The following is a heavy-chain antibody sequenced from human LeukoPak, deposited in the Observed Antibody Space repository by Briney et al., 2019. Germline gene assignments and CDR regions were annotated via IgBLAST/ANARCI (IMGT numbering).Heavy chain of an antibody. CDR3: ARELEMATSGFDN. V-gene: IGHV4-59*11. CDR1: GGSISSHY. CDR2: IYYSGST. D-gene: IGHD5-24*01. J-gene: IGHJ4*02. Sequence: SETLSLTCTVSGGSISSHYWSWIRQPPGKGLEWIGYIYYSGSTNYNPSLKSRVTISVDTSKNQFSLKLSSVTAADTAVYYCARELEMATSGFDNWGRGTLVTVSS.